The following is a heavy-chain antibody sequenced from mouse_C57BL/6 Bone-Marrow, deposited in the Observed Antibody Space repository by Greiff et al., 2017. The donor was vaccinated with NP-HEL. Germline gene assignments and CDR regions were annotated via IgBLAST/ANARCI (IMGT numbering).Heavy chain of an antibody. D-gene: IGHD2-3*01. J-gene: IGHJ2*01. CDR2: ISDGGSYT. CDR3: AREGLLFDY. CDR1: GFTFSSYA. Sequence: EVQRVESGGGLVKPGGSLKLSCAASGFTFSSYAMSWVRQTPEKRLEWVATISDGGSYTYYPDNVKGRFTISRDNAKNNLYLQMSHLKSEDTAMYYCAREGLLFDYWGQGTTLTVSS. V-gene: IGHV5-4*01.